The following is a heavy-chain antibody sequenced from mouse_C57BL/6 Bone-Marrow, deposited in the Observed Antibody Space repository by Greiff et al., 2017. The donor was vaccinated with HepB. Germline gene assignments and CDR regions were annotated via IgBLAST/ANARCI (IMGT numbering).Heavy chain of an antibody. CDR2: IRSKSNNYAT. D-gene: IGHD1-1*01. Sequence: EVKLMESGGDLVKPGGSLKLSCAASGFSFNTYAMNWVRQAPGKGLEWVARIRSKSNNYATYYADSVKDRFTISRDDSESMLYLQMNNLKTEDTAMYYCVRGGDGSRTGAMDYWGQGTSVTVSS. CDR3: VRGGDGSRTGAMDY. CDR1: GFSFNTYA. V-gene: IGHV10-1*01. J-gene: IGHJ4*01.